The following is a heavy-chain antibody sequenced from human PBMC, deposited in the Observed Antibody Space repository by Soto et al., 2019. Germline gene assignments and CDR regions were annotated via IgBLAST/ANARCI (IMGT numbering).Heavy chain of an antibody. CDR2: ISAYNGKT. Sequence: ASVKVSCKASGYTFTSYGFGWVRQAPGQGLEWMGWISAYNGKTNYPQKFQGRVTMTTDTSTSTAYMEVRSLGSDDTAVYYCARYAGRSPFDYWGQGTLVTVSS. CDR3: ARYAGRSPFDY. J-gene: IGHJ4*02. D-gene: IGHD3-10*01. CDR1: GYTFTSYG. V-gene: IGHV1-18*01.